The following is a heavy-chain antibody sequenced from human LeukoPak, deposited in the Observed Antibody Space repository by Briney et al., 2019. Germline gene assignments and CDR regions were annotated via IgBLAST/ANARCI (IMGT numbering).Heavy chain of an antibody. CDR2: ISGSGGGT. V-gene: IGHV3-23*01. Sequence: GGSLRLSCAASGFTFNSYAMSWVRQAPEKGLEWVATISGSGGGTYYADSVKGRFTISRDDSKNTLYLQMSSLRADDTAVYYCVKTLKYYGSGRGLFDSWGQGTLVTVSS. CDR1: GFTFNSYA. D-gene: IGHD3-10*01. J-gene: IGHJ4*02. CDR3: VKTLKYYGSGRGLFDS.